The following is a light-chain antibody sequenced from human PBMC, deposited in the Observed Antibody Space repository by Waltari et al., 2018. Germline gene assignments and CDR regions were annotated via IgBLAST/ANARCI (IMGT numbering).Light chain of an antibody. CDR1: SSNIGAAYD. CDR2: AIT. V-gene: IGLV1-40*01. Sequence: QSVLTQPPSVSAPPGPRVTISCTVSSSNIGAAYDVQWYQNLPGAAPELLIYAITKRPSGVPDRISGSKSGNSASLAITGLQAADEAVYYCHSYAGSLRGVVFGGGTKLTVL. CDR3: HSYAGSLRGVV. J-gene: IGLJ2*01.